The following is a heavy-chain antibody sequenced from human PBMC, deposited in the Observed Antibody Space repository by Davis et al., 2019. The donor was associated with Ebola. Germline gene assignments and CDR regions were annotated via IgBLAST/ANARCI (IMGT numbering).Heavy chain of an antibody. CDR2: INPNSGGT. CDR3: ARASPLYCSSTSCHQDTYYYGMDV. D-gene: IGHD2-2*01. Sequence: ASVKVSCKASGYTFTGYYMHWVRQAPGQGLAWMGWINPNSGGTNDAQKFQGRVTMTRDTSISTAYMELSRLRSEDTAVYYCARASPLYCSSTSCHQDTYYYGMDVWGQGTTVTVSS. CDR1: GYTFTGYY. V-gene: IGHV1-2*02. J-gene: IGHJ6*02.